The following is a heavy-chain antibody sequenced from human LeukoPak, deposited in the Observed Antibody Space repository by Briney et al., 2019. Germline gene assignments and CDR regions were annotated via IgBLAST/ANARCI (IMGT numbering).Heavy chain of an antibody. Sequence: GASVKVSCKASGYTFTSYDINWVRQATGQGLEGMGWMNPNSANTGYAQKFQGRVTMTRNTSISTAYMELSSLRSEDTAVYYCARGPPESSNSDYWGQGTLVTVSS. CDR3: ARGPPESSNSDY. V-gene: IGHV1-8*01. CDR2: MNPNSANT. CDR1: GYTFTSYD. D-gene: IGHD6-13*01. J-gene: IGHJ4*02.